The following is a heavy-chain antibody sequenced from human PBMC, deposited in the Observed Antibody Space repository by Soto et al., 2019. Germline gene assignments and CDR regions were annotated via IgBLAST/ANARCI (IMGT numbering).Heavy chain of an antibody. CDR1: GYTFTSHA. D-gene: IGHD6-19*01. J-gene: IGHJ4*02. V-gene: IGHV1-3*04. Sequence: ASVKVSCKASGYTFTSHAMHWVRQAPGQRLEWMGWVNTGNGNTKYSQNFKGRVTITRDTSANTTYMELSGLRPEDTAIYYCARKYSSAWTTYFDYWGQGTLVTVSS. CDR2: VNTGNGNT. CDR3: ARKYSSAWTTYFDY.